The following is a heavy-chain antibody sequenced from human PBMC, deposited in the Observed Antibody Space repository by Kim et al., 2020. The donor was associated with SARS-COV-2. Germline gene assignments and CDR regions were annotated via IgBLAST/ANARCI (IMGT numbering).Heavy chain of an antibody. Sequence: GGSLRLSCAASGFTFSSYWMHWVRQAPGKGLVWVSRINSDGSSTSYADSVKGRFTISRDNAKNTLYLQMNSLRAEDTAVYYCAREGGSSWYYFDYWGQGTLVTVSS. V-gene: IGHV3-74*01. CDR3: AREGGSSWYYFDY. CDR1: GFTFSSYW. J-gene: IGHJ4*02. D-gene: IGHD6-13*01. CDR2: INSDGSST.